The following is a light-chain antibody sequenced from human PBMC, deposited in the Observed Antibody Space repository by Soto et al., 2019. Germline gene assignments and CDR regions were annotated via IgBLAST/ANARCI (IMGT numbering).Light chain of an antibody. CDR1: QSISNS. J-gene: IGKJ4*01. CDR3: QQYNDWPLT. V-gene: IGKV3-15*01. CDR2: GAS. Sequence: EIVMTQSPASLSVSPGETATLSCRASQSISNSLAWYQQKPGQAPSLLIYGASTRATGIPARFSGSGSGTEFTLTISSLQSEDSALYYCQQYNDWPLTFGGGTKVEIK.